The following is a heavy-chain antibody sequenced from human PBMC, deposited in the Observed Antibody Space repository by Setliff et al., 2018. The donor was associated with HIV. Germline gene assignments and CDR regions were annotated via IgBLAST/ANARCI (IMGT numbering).Heavy chain of an antibody. D-gene: IGHD2-2*01. CDR1: GGSISSGYYY. CDR3: ARGFDYAQRPPLYYFDY. V-gene: IGHV4-31*03. Sequence: PSETLSLTCTVSGGSISSGYYYWSWIRQHPGKGLEWIGYIYYSGNPSYNPSLRSRVTISLDTSKNQFSLKLSSVTAADTAVYYCARGFDYAQRPPLYYFDYWGQGTLVTVSS. CDR2: IYYSGNP. J-gene: IGHJ4*02.